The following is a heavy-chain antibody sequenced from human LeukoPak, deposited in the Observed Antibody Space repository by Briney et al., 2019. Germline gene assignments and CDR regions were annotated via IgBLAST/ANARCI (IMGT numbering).Heavy chain of an antibody. CDR3: ARRSGRITMVRGAFDY. CDR2: IYYSRST. J-gene: IGHJ4*02. V-gene: IGHV4-39*01. CDR1: GGSISSSSYY. D-gene: IGHD3-10*01. Sequence: SEALSLTCTVSGGSISSSSYYWGWIRQPPGKGLEWIGSIYYSRSTYYNPSLKSRVTISVDTSKNQFSLKLSSVTAADTAVYYCARRSGRITMVRGAFDYWGQGTLVTVSS.